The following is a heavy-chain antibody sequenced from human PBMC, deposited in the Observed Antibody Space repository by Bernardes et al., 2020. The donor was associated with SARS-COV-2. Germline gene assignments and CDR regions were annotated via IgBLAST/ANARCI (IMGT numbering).Heavy chain of an antibody. V-gene: IGHV3-23*01. D-gene: IGHD6-13*01. CDR2: LSGGGGNT. CDR3: AKEVSSSWNY. CDR1: GFTFTSYA. Sequence: GGSLRLSCAASGFTFTSYAMSWVRQAPGKGLEWVSSLSGGGGNTYYADSVKGRFTISGDYSKSTLFLQMNSLRAEDTAVYYCAKEVSSSWNYWGQGTLVTVSS. J-gene: IGHJ4*02.